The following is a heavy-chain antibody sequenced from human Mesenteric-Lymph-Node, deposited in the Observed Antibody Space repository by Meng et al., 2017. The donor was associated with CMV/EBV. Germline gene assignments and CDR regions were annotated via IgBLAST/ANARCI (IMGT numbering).Heavy chain of an antibody. V-gene: IGHV3-15*01. CDR2: IKNKTDGETT. D-gene: IGHD3-3*01. J-gene: IGHJ4*02. CDR1: GLTFSNAY. Sequence: GGSLRLSCVVSGLTFSNAYMSWVRQAPGKGLEWVGHIKNKTDGETTNYAAPVKGRFTISRDDSTNTLYLQMNSLKTEDTGIYYCSTSTYCTSTSCFYFGVDIVYFDYWGQGALVTVSS. CDR3: STSTYCTSTSCFYFGVDIVYFDY.